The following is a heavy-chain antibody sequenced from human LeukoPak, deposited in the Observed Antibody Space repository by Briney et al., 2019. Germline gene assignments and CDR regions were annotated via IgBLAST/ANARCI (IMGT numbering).Heavy chain of an antibody. Sequence: ASVKVSCKTSGYTFTSYYVSWVRQAPGQGLEWMGIINPSGGSTSYAQKFQGRVTMTRDTSTSTVYMELSSLRSEDTAVYYCAREKGSLIAVAGLAFDYWGQGTLVTVSS. J-gene: IGHJ4*02. CDR2: INPSGGST. CDR3: AREKGSLIAVAGLAFDY. D-gene: IGHD6-19*01. V-gene: IGHV1-46*01. CDR1: GYTFTSYY.